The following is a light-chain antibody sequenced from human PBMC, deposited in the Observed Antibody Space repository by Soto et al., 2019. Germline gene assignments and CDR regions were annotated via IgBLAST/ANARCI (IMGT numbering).Light chain of an antibody. CDR3: QQYGSAPFT. Sequence: EIAVTQSAFTLSLSTGERATLSCRASHSVARTPLAWHRQKPGPTPRLLVYDASSRATGIPDRISGSGSGTDFTLTISRLEPEDFAVYYCQQYGSAPFTFGPGTKVDI. J-gene: IGKJ3*01. CDR2: DAS. CDR1: HSVARTP. V-gene: IGKV3-20*01.